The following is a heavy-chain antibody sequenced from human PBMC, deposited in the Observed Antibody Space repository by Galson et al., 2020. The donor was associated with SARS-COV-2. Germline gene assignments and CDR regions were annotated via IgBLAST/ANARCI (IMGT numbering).Heavy chain of an antibody. J-gene: IGHJ6*02. CDR1: GFTFSSYW. Sequence: TGGSLRLSRAASGFTFSSYWMSWVRQAPGKGLEWVDNIKQDGSEKYYVDSVKGRFTISRDNAKNSLYLQMNSLRAEETAVYYCSRDALAAAGYYYYYGMDVWGQGTTVTVSS. CDR3: SRDALAAAGYYYYYGMDV. CDR2: IKQDGSEK. D-gene: IGHD6-13*01. V-gene: IGHV3-7*01.